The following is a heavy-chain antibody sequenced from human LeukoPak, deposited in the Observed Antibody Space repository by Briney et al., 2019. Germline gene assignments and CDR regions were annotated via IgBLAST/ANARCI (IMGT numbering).Heavy chain of an antibody. CDR2: IYHSGST. J-gene: IGHJ4*02. D-gene: IGHD1-20*01. CDR3: ARGDGITGTQGRLDY. CDR1: GGSFSGYY. V-gene: IGHV4-34*01. Sequence: SETLSLTCAVYGGSFSGYYWSWIRPPPGKGLEWIGEIYHSGSTSYNPSLKSRVTLSVDTSKNQFSLKLSSVTAADTAVYYCARGDGITGTQGRLDYWGQGTLVTVSS.